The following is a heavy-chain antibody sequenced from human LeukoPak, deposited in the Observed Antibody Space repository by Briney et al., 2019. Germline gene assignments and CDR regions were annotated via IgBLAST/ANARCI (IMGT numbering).Heavy chain of an antibody. V-gene: IGHV1-3*01. J-gene: IGHJ4*02. Sequence: ASVKVSCKASGYTFTSYAMHWVRQAPGQRLEWMGWINAGNGNTKYSQKFQGRVTITRHTSASTAYMELSSLRSEDTAVYYCARVRTFYGDYDYDYWGQGTLVTVSS. CDR3: ARVRTFYGDYDYDY. D-gene: IGHD4-17*01. CDR2: INAGNGNT. CDR1: GYTFTSYA.